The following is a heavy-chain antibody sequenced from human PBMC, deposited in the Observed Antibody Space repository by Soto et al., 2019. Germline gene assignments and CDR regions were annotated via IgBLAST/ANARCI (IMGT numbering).Heavy chain of an antibody. CDR2: IKQDGSEK. Sequence: SWAASGFTFSSYWMSWVRQAPGKGLEWVANIKQDGSEKYYSDSVKGRFTISRDNAKNSLYLQMNSLRAEDTAVYYCSGYCSSTSCYTYGAYYYYGMDVWGQGTTVTVSS. CDR1: GFTFSSYW. D-gene: IGHD2-2*03. V-gene: IGHV3-7*01. J-gene: IGHJ6*02. CDR3: SGYCSSTSCYTYGAYYYYGMDV.